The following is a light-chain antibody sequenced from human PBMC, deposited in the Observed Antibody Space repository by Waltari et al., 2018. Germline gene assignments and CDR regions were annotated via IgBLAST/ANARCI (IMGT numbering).Light chain of an antibody. V-gene: IGLV2-14*01. CDR1: TSDIGAFNF. CDR2: DVS. J-gene: IGLJ2*01. CDR3: SSFSSSTAGI. Sequence: QSGLTQPASMSGSPGQSITISCAATTSDIGAFNFISWYQQRPGKAPELLVYDVSHRPSGVSTRFSGSKSDNTAALTISGLQAEDEAVYYCSSFSSSTAGIFGGGTKVTVL.